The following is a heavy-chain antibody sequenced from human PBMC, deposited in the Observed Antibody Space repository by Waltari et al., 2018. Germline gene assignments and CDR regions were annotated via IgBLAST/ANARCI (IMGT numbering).Heavy chain of an antibody. CDR3: AAYLPDWGRGRDY. CDR2: IYHNGNT. V-gene: IGHV4-38-2*01. CDR1: GHSISITYY. D-gene: IGHD7-27*01. J-gene: IGHJ4*02. Sequence: QVQLQESGPGLVKPSETLSLTCAVPGHSISITYYWGWIRQSPGKGLEWIANIYHNGNTYYNPSLKRRVTISLDTSKNRFSLNLRSVTAADTAVYYCAAYLPDWGRGRDYWGQGILVTVSS.